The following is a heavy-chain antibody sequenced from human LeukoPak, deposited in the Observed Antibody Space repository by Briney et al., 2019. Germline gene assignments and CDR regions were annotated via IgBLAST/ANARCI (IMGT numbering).Heavy chain of an antibody. CDR2: INGDGNII. J-gene: IGHJ4*02. Sequence: GGSLRLSCAASGFTFSRYWMHWVRQAPGKGLVWVSRINGDGNIISYADSVKGRFTISRDNAKNTLYLQMNILRAQDTAVYYCATGNYYDSSCYYTFVYWGQGALVTVSS. V-gene: IGHV3-74*01. CDR3: ATGNYYDSSCYYTFVY. D-gene: IGHD3-22*01. CDR1: GFTFSRYW.